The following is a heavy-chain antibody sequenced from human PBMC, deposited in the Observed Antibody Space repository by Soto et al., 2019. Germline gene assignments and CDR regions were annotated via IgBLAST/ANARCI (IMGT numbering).Heavy chain of an antibody. Sequence: QVQLVQSGAEVKKPGSSVKVSCKASGGTFSSYAISWVRQAPGQGLEWMGGIIPIFGTANYAQKFQGRVKITAEEYTSTAYMELSRLRSEDTAVYYCASDPGVPGTYDCWGQGTLVTVSS. CDR3: ASDPGVPGTYDC. CDR2: IIPIFGTA. CDR1: GGTFSSYA. V-gene: IGHV1-69*01. D-gene: IGHD1-7*01. J-gene: IGHJ4*02.